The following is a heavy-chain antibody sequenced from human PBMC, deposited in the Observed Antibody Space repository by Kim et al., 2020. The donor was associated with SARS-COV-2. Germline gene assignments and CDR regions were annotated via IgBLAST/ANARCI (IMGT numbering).Heavy chain of an antibody. D-gene: IGHD3-10*01. Sequence: ASVKVSCKASGYTFTSYGISWVRQAPGQGLEWMGWISAYNGNTNYAQKLQGRVTMTTDTFTSTAYMVLRSLRSDDTAVYYCARRLLLWFGELSNYYGMDVWHRVTTVPVSS. CDR3: ARRLLLWFGELSNYYGMDV. CDR1: GYTFTSYG. V-gene: IGHV1-18*01. J-gene: IGHJ6*02. CDR2: ISAYNGNT.